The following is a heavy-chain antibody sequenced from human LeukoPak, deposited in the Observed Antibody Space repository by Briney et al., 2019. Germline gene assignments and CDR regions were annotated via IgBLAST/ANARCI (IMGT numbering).Heavy chain of an antibody. CDR2: INDDGRST. CDR1: GFTFSNFW. D-gene: IGHD2-21*02. CDR3: ARAYCGGDCYSRAMDY. V-gene: IGHV3-74*01. J-gene: IGHJ4*02. Sequence: GGSLRLSCAASGFTFSNFWMHWVRQAPGKGLEWVSRINDDGRSTSYADSVKGRFTISRDNAKNTVYLQMNTLRAEDTAVYYCARAYCGGDCYSRAMDYWGQGTLVTVSS.